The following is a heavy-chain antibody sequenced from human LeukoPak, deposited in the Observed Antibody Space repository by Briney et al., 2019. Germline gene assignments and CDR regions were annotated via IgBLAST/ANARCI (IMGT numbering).Heavy chain of an antibody. J-gene: IGHJ4*02. CDR1: GFTFSNFR. Sequence: GGSLRLSCAASGFTFSNFRMHWVRQAPGKGLVWVSVFNSEDSSTKDDESVKGQFNILRNNPKKTLYLQMNSLRVEETAVYYCVRGNYFDYWGQGTLVAVSS. V-gene: IGHV3-74*01. CDR3: VRGNYFDY. CDR2: FNSEDSST.